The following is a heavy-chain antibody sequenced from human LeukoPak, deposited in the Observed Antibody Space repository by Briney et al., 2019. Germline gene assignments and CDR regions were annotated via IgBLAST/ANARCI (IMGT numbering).Heavy chain of an antibody. CDR3: ARHWIYDY. Sequence: GESLKISCKGSGYSFTTYWIGWVRQMPGKGLELMGIIYPDDSDTKYSPSFQGQVTISVDKSISTAYLQWRSLKASDTAIYYCARHWIYDYWGQGTLVTVSS. J-gene: IGHJ4*02. CDR1: GYSFTTYW. V-gene: IGHV5-51*01. CDR2: IYPDDSDT. D-gene: IGHD1-7*01.